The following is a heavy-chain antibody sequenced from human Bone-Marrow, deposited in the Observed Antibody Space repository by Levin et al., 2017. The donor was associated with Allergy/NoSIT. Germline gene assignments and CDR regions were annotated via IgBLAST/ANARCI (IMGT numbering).Heavy chain of an antibody. V-gene: IGHV4-38-2*01. CDR3: ARGAVEWELVPYHWYFDL. CDR2: LSQTGSI. D-gene: IGHD1-26*01. Sequence: SETLSLTCGVSGYSISRGYFWGWIRQPPGKGLEWIGTLSQTGSISYSPSLQSRVTISVDTSKNRLSLKLTSVDATDTAVYFCARGAVEWELVPYHWYFDLWGRGTLVTVSS. CDR1: GYSISRGYF. J-gene: IGHJ2*01.